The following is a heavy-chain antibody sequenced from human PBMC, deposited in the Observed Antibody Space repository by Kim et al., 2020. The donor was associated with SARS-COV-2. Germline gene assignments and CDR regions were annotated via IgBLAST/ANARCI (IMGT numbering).Heavy chain of an antibody. D-gene: IGHD3-9*01. CDR1: GFTFSSYS. CDR2: ISSSSSYI. Sequence: GGSLRLSCAASGFTFSSYSMNWVRQAPGKGLEWVSSISSSSSYIYYADSVKGRFTISRDNAKNSLYLQMNSLRAEDTAVYYCARDGYDILTGYSNQPLYYYYGMDVWGQGTTVTVSS. V-gene: IGHV3-21*01. J-gene: IGHJ6*02. CDR3: ARDGYDILTGYSNQPLYYYYGMDV.